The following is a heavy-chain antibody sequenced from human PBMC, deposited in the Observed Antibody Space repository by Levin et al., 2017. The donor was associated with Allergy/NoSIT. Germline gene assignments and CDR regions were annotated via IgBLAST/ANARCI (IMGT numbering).Heavy chain of an antibody. J-gene: IGHJ4*02. CDR1: RSTFSTYG. Sequence: PGGSPRLSCAAFRSTFSTYGMSWVRQAPGKGPEWVATITDSGAATYYPDSVRGRFTISRDNSKNTLYLQMDSLRVEDTALYYCAKDSSNSWFDYWGRGTLVTVSS. D-gene: IGHD4-11*01. V-gene: IGHV3-23*01. CDR3: AKDSSNSWFDY. CDR2: ITDSGAAT.